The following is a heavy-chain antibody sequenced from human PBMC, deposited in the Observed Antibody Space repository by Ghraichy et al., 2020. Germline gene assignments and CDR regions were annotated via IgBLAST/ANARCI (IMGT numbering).Heavy chain of an antibody. V-gene: IGHV3-7*03. D-gene: IGHD6-19*01. J-gene: IGHJ5*02. CDR1: GFTFSSYW. CDR3: ARGGDSSGWYVNWFGP. CDR2: IKQDGSEK. Sequence: GGSLRLSCAASGFTFSSYWMSWVRQAPGKGLEWVANIKQDGSEKYYVDSVKGRFTISRDNAKNSLYLQMNSLRVEDTAVYYCARGGDSSGWYVNWFGPWGQGTLVTVSS.